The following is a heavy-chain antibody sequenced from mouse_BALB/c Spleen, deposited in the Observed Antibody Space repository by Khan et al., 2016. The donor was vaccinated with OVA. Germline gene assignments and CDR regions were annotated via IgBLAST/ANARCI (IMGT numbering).Heavy chain of an antibody. J-gene: IGHJ3*01. D-gene: IGHD2-2*01. V-gene: IGHV1-9*01. CDR1: GYTFSSYW. CDR2: IFPGTIST. Sequence: QVQLKQSGGDLMKPGASVKISCKATGYTFSSYWIEWVKQRPGHGLEWIGQIFPGTISTTSHEKFKGKATLPADTSSHTAYMQLSSLTSEDSAVYCCARGGYGWFAYWGQGTLVTVSA. CDR3: ARGGYGWFAY.